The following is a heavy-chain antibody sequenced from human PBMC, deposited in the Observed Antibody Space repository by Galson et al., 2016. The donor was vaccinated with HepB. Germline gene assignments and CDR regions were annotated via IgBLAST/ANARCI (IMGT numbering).Heavy chain of an antibody. CDR2: INQDGSVK. CDR1: GFIFTTYW. CDR3: ATQLDF. V-gene: IGHV3-7*01. Sequence: SLRLSCAASGFIFTTYWMGWVRQAPGKGLEWVANINQDGSVKYYVDSVRGRFTVSRDNSKNSLYLQMNSLRVEDAAVYYCATQLDFWGQGTLVTVSS. J-gene: IGHJ4*02.